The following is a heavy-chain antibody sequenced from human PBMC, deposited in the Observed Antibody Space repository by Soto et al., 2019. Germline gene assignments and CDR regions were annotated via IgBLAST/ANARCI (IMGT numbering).Heavy chain of an antibody. Sequence: GSLRLACASSVFTFSSYSMNWVRQAPGKGLEWVSSISSSSSYIYYADSVKGRFTISRDNAKNSLYLQMNSLRAEDTAVYYCVPLPDPRNPIAARSRLGYWGQGTLVTVSS. CDR1: VFTFSSYS. CDR3: VPLPDPRNPIAARSRLGY. D-gene: IGHD6-6*01. V-gene: IGHV3-21*01. J-gene: IGHJ4*02. CDR2: ISSSSSYI.